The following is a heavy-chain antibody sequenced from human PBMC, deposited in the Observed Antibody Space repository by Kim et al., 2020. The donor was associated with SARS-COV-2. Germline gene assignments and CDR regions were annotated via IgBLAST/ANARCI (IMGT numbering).Heavy chain of an antibody. Sequence: SGPTLVNPTQTLTLTCTFSGFSLSTSGVGVGWIRQPPGKALEWLALIYWDDDKRYSPSLKSRLTITKDTSKNQVVLTMTNMDPVDTATYYCAHRRGAMDYYYYYGMDVWGQGTTVTVSS. CDR3: AHRRGAMDYYYYYGMDV. D-gene: IGHD2-2*01. V-gene: IGHV2-5*02. CDR1: GFSLSTSGVG. CDR2: IYWDDDK. J-gene: IGHJ6*02.